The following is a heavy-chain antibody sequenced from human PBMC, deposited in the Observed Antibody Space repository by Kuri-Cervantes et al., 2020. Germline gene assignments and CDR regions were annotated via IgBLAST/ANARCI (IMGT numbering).Heavy chain of an antibody. CDR2: ISYDGSNK. J-gene: IGHJ4*02. V-gene: IGHV3-30*18. CDR1: GFTFSSYG. Sequence: GGSLRLSCAASGFTFSSYGMHWVRQAPGKGLERVAVISYDGSNKYYADSVKGRFTISRDNSKNTLYLQMNSLRAEDTAVYYCAKDQYSSSWYPDYWGQGTLVTVSS. CDR3: AKDQYSSSWYPDY. D-gene: IGHD6-13*01.